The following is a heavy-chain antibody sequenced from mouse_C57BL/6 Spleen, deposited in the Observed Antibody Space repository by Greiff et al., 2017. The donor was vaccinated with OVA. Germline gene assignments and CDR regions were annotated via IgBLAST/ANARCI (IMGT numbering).Heavy chain of an antibody. Sequence: QVQLQQSGPELVKPGASVKISCKASGYAFSSSWMNWVKQRPGKGLEWIGRIYPGDGDPNYTGKFKGKATLTAYKSSSTAYMRLSRLTSVDAAVYVVGRGYDYDHYAMDYWGQGTTVTVSS. CDR1: GYAFSSSW. V-gene: IGHV1-82*01. J-gene: IGHJ4*01. D-gene: IGHD2-4*01. CDR2: IYPGDGDP. CDR3: GRGYDYDHYAMDY.